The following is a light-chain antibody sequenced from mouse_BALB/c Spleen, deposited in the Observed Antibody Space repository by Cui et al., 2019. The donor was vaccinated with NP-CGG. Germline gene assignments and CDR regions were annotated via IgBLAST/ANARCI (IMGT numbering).Light chain of an antibody. CDR2: GTN. CDR3: ALWYSNHWV. Sequence: QAVVTQESALPTSPGETVTLTCRPSTGAVTTINYANWVQEKPDHLFTGLIGGTNNRVPGVPARFSGSLIGDKAVLTITGAHTEYEAIYSCALWYSNHWVFGGGTKLTVL. CDR1: TGAVTTINY. V-gene: IGLV1*01. J-gene: IGLJ1*01.